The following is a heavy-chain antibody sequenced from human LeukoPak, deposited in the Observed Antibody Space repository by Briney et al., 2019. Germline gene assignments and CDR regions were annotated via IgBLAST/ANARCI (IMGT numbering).Heavy chain of an antibody. D-gene: IGHD2-2*01. CDR1: GGSISSYY. V-gene: IGHV4-59*01. J-gene: IGHJ5*02. CDR2: IYYSGST. Sequence: NPSEPLTLTCTVSGGSISSYYWSWIRKPPEKGLEWIAYIYYSGSTNYNPSLKSRITISVDTSKNQFSLKLSSVTAADTAAYYCARERRYCSSTSCPIWFDPWGQGTLVTVSS. CDR3: ARERRYCSSTSCPIWFDP.